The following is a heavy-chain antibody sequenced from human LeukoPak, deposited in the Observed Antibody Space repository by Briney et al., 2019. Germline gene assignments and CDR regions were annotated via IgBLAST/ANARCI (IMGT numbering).Heavy chain of an antibody. D-gene: IGHD1-1*01. Sequence: ASETLSLTCTVSGGSISSSSYHWGWIRQPPGKGLEWIGSIYYSGATYYNPSLRSRVTISVDTSKNQFSLKLSSVTAADTAVYYCARVRYPENYFDYWGQGTLVTVSS. CDR2: IYYSGAT. J-gene: IGHJ4*02. V-gene: IGHV4-39*01. CDR1: GGSISSSSYH. CDR3: ARVRYPENYFDY.